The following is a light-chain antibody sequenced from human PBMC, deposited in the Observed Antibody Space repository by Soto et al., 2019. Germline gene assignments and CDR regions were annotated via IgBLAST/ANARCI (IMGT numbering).Light chain of an antibody. CDR1: QNVLSRPNNKNY. V-gene: IGKV4-1*01. J-gene: IGKJ1*01. CDR2: WAS. CDR3: QHYYTGPPRT. Sequence: DIVMTQSPDSLAVSLGERATINCKSSQNVLSRPNNKNYLGWYQQKPGQPPKLLIYWASTRVSGVPDRFSGSGSGTDFTLTISSLQAEDVAVYYCQHYYTGPPRTFGQGTKVELK.